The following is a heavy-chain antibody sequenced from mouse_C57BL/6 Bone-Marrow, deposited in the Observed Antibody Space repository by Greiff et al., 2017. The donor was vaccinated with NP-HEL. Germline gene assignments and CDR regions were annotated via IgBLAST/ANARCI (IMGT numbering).Heavy chain of an antibody. CDR3: ASRQLRLNYAMDY. CDR2: IYPGDGDT. V-gene: IGHV1-82*01. D-gene: IGHD3-2*02. Sequence: VQLQQSGPELVKPGASVKISCKASGYAFSSSWMNWVKQRPGKGLEWIGRIYPGDGDTNYNGKFKGKATLTADKSSSTAYMQLSSLTSEDSAVYFCASRQLRLNYAMDYWGQGTSVTVSS. J-gene: IGHJ4*01. CDR1: GYAFSSSW.